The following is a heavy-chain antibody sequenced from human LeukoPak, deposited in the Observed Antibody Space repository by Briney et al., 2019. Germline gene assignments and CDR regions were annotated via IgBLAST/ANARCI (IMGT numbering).Heavy chain of an antibody. CDR3: ARKPFIKKPHPLDY. V-gene: IGHV1-69*05. J-gene: IGHJ4*02. D-gene: IGHD3-10*01. Sequence: SVKVSCKASGGTFSSYAISWVRQAPGQGLEWMGGIIPIFGTANYAQKFQGRVTITTDESTSTAYMELSSLRSEDTAVYYCARKPFIKKPHPLDYWGQGTLVTVSS. CDR1: GGTFSSYA. CDR2: IIPIFGTA.